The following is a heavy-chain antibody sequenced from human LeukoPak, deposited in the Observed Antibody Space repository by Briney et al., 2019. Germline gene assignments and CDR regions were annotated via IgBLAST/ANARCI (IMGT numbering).Heavy chain of an antibody. CDR3: ARERDIAVAGIYYFDY. Sequence: SVKVSCKASGGTFSSYAISWVRQAPGQGLEWMGRIIPIFGTANYAQKFQGRVTITTDESTSTSYMELSSLRSEDTAVYYCARERDIAVAGIYYFDYWGQGTLVTVSS. CDR1: GGTFSSYA. V-gene: IGHV1-69*05. J-gene: IGHJ4*02. CDR2: IIPIFGTA. D-gene: IGHD6-19*01.